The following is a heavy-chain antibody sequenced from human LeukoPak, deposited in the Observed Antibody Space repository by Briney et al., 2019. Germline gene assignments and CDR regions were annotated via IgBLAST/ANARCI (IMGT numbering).Heavy chain of an antibody. CDR1: GFTFSSYA. CDR2: ISYDGSNK. CDR3: AILTVADLLFDY. J-gene: IGHJ4*02. D-gene: IGHD6-19*01. Sequence: GGSLRLSCAASGFTFSSYAMHWVRQAPGKGLEWVAVISYDGSNKYYADSVKGRFTISRDNSKNTLYLQMNSLRAEDTAVYYCAILTVADLLFDYWGQGALVTVSS. V-gene: IGHV3-30*04.